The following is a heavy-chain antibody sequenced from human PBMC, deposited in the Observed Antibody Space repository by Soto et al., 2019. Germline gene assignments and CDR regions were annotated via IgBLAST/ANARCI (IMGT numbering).Heavy chain of an antibody. CDR2: IYHSGST. CDR3: AGGLNTAASLDY. Sequence: QLQLQESGSGLVKPSQTLSLTCAVSGGSISSGGYSWSWIRPPPGKGLEWIVYIYHSGSTYYNPSLKSRVTIAGDGSKHPFSLKLGSVTAADTAVYYCAGGLNTAASLDYWGQGTLVTVSS. CDR1: GGSISSGGYS. V-gene: IGHV4-30-2*01. J-gene: IGHJ4*02. D-gene: IGHD5-18*01.